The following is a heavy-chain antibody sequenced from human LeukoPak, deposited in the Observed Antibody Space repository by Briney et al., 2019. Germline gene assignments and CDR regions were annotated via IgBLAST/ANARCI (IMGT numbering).Heavy chain of an antibody. CDR2: VSGSGGST. Sequence: QPGGSLRLSCAASGFTFTSYAMNWVRQAPGKGLEWVSAVSGSGGSTYYADSAKGRFTISRDNAKNSLYLQMNTLRAEDTAVYYCARVPVPFWGFRELLDPLFDPWGQGTLVTVSS. J-gene: IGHJ5*02. V-gene: IGHV3-23*01. CDR1: GFTFTSYA. CDR3: ARVPVPFWGFRELLDPLFDP. D-gene: IGHD3-10*01.